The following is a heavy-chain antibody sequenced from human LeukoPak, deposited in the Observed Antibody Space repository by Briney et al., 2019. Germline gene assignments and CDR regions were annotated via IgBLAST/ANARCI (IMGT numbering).Heavy chain of an antibody. CDR2: ISSSSSTI. Sequence: GGSLRLPCAASGFTFSSYSMNWVRQAPGKGLEWVSYISSSSSTIYYADSVKGRFTISRDNAKNSLYLQMNSLRAEDTAVYYCARRGGGSTSWNWFDPWGQGTLVTVSS. V-gene: IGHV3-48*01. J-gene: IGHJ5*02. D-gene: IGHD2-2*01. CDR1: GFTFSSYS. CDR3: ARRGGGSTSWNWFDP.